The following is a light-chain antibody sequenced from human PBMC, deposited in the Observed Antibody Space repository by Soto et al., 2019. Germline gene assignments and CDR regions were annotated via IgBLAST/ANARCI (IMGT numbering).Light chain of an antibody. Sequence: DIQMTQSPSSLSASVGDRVTITCRASQGISTYLNWYQQKPGKAPKVLIYAASSLQSGVPSRFSGCGSETDFTLTISSLQPEDFATYSCQQSNSITWTFGQGTKVEIK. J-gene: IGKJ1*01. CDR2: AAS. V-gene: IGKV1-39*01. CDR3: QQSNSITWT. CDR1: QGISTY.